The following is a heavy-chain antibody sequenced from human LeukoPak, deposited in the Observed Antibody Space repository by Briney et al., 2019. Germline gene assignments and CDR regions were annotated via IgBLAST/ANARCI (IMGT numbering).Heavy chain of an antibody. V-gene: IGHV3-23*01. J-gene: IGHJ4*02. CDR3: AKDQSVVYSGSYYRYFDY. CDR2: ISGSGGST. Sequence: PGGSQRLSCAASGFTFSSYAMSWVRQAPGKGLEWVSAISGSGGSTYYADSVKGRFTISRDNSKNTLYLQMNSLRAEDTAVYYCAKDQSVVYSGSYYRYFDYWGQGTLVTVSS. D-gene: IGHD1-26*01. CDR1: GFTFSSYA.